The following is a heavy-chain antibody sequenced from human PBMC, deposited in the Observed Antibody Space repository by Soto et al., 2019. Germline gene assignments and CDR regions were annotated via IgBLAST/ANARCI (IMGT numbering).Heavy chain of an antibody. CDR3: ARGEEVIVVVPAAKGINRFDP. Sequence: QVQLQESGPGLVKPSQTLSLTCTVSGGSISSGGYYWSWIRQHPGKGLEWIGYIYYSGSTYYNPSLKSRVTISVDTSKNQFSLKLSSVTAADTAVYYCARGEEVIVVVPAAKGINRFDPWGQGTLVTVSS. J-gene: IGHJ5*02. D-gene: IGHD2-2*01. V-gene: IGHV4-31*03. CDR2: IYYSGST. CDR1: GGSISSGGYY.